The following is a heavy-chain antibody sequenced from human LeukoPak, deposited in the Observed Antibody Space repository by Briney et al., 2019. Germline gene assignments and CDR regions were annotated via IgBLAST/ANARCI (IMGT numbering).Heavy chain of an antibody. J-gene: IGHJ5*02. CDR3: AVYHGLPPFTIFGVASYNWFDP. CDR2: INHSGST. Sequence: PSETLSLTCAVYGGSFSGYYWSWIRQPPGKGLEWIGEINHSGSTNYNPSLKSRVTISVDTSKNQFSLKLSSVTAADTAVYYCAVYHGLPPFTIFGVASYNWFDPWGQGTLVTVSS. D-gene: IGHD3-3*01. V-gene: IGHV4-34*01. CDR1: GGSFSGYY.